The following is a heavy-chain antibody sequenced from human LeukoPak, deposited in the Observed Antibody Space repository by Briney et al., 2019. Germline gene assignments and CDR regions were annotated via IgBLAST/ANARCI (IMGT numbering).Heavy chain of an antibody. V-gene: IGHV4-59*01. D-gene: IGHD3-22*01. Sequence: SETLSLTCTVSGGSISSYYWSWIRQPPGKGLEWIGYNYYSGSTNYNPSLKSRVTISVDTSKNQFSLKLSSVTAADTAVYYCARSYYYDSSGYNYWGQGTLVTVSS. CDR3: ARSYYYDSSGYNY. CDR2: NYYSGST. CDR1: GGSISSYY. J-gene: IGHJ4*02.